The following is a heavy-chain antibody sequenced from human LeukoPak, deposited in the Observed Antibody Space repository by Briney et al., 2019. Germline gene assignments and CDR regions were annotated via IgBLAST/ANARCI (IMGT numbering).Heavy chain of an antibody. J-gene: IGHJ4*02. D-gene: IGHD5-18*01. CDR1: GYSFTSYW. CDR3: ARLTTAMVRRGYYFDY. Sequence: GESLKISCKGSGYSFTSYWISWVRQMPGKGLEWMGRIDPSDSYTNYSPSFQGHVTISADKPISTAYLQWSSLKASDTAMYYCARLTTAMVRRGYYFDYWGQGTLVTVSS. V-gene: IGHV5-10-1*01. CDR2: IDPSDSYT.